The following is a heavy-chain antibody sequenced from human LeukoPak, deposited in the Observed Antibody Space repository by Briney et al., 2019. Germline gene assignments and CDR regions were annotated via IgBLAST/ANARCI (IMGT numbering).Heavy chain of an antibody. J-gene: IGHJ4*02. V-gene: IGHV3-49*04. CDR2: IRSKGYGGTT. CDR3: TRGRIAVAGKPFDY. Sequence: PGGSLRLSCTASGFTFGDYAMSWVLQAPGKGLEWVGFIRSKGYGGTTEYAASVKGRFTISRDDSKSIAYLQMNSLKTEDTAVYYCTRGRIAVAGKPFDYWGQGTLVTVSS. D-gene: IGHD6-19*01. CDR1: GFTFGDYA.